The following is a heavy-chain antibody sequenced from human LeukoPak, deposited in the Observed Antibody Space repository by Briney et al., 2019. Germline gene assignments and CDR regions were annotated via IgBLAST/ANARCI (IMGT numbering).Heavy chain of an antibody. D-gene: IGHD5-18*01. V-gene: IGHV3-15*01. CDR3: TTDLYVDTATGP. CDR1: GFTFSNAW. CDR2: IKSKTDGGTA. J-gene: IGHJ5*02. Sequence: GGSLRLSCAASGFTFSNAWTSWVRQAPGKGLEWVGRIKSKTDGGTADYAAPVKGRFTISRDDSKNTLYLQMNSLKTEDTAVYYCTTDLYVDTATGPWGQGTLVTVSS.